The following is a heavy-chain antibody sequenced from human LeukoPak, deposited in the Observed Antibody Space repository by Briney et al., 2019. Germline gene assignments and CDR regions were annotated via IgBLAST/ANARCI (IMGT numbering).Heavy chain of an antibody. D-gene: IGHD4-17*01. CDR3: ARDGHGVPLDY. CDR1: GFTFSSYS. CDR2: ISSSSSTI. V-gene: IGHV3-48*01. Sequence: PGGSLRLSCAASGFTFSSYSMNWVRQAPGKGLEWVSYISSSSSTIYYADSVKGRFTISRDNSKNTLYLQMNSLRAEDTALYYCARDGHGVPLDYWGQGTLVTVSS. J-gene: IGHJ4*02.